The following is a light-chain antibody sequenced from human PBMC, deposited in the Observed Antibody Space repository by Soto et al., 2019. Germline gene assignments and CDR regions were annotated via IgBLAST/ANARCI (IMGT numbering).Light chain of an antibody. V-gene: IGLV2-14*01. Sequence: QSALTQPASVSGSPGQSITISCTGTSNDLGGYNYVSWYQQYPGKAPKLLIFEVSNRPSGASTRFSGSKSGNTASLTISGLQAEDEADYYCSSYTTSSTLVFGGGTKLTVL. CDR2: EVS. J-gene: IGLJ3*02. CDR3: SSYTTSSTLV. CDR1: SNDLGGYNY.